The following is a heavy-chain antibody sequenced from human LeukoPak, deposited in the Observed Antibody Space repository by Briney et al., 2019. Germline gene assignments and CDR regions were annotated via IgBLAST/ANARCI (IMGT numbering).Heavy chain of an antibody. Sequence: SETLSLTCTVSSGSISSSSYYWGWIRQPPGKGLEWIGSIYYSGSTYYNPSLKSRVTISVDTSKNQFSLKLSSVTAADTAVYYCARSPITYYYDSSGYTPTYYFDYWGQGTLVTVSS. J-gene: IGHJ4*02. V-gene: IGHV4-39*07. CDR1: SGSISSSSYY. D-gene: IGHD3-22*01. CDR2: IYYSGST. CDR3: ARSPITYYYDSSGYTPTYYFDY.